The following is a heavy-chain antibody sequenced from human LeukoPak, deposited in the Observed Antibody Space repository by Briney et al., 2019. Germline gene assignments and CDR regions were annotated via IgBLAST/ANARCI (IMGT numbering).Heavy chain of an antibody. CDR3: ARNDSSLGAGAFDI. V-gene: IGHV4-39*01. CDR2: FYYSGSN. D-gene: IGHD3-22*01. Sequence: AETLSLTCTVPGGSISSSSLCWDWLRQPPGKGLEWIAPFYYSGSNYYTPSLKSRVTISVDTSKNQFSLRLSSVTAEDTALYYCARNDSSLGAGAFDIWGQGTMVTVSS. J-gene: IGHJ3*02. CDR1: GGSISSSSLC.